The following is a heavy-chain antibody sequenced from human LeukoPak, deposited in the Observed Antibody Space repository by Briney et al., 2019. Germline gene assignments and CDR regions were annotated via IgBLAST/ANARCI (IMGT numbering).Heavy chain of an antibody. CDR3: ARDVRTAPSDAFDI. CDR1: GFTFDDYG. J-gene: IGHJ3*02. V-gene: IGHV3-20*04. Sequence: GGSLRLSCAASGFTFDDYGMSWVRQAPGKGLEWVSGINWNGGSTGYADSVKGRFTISRDNAKNSLYLQMNSLRAEDTALYYCARDVRTAPSDAFDIWGQGTMATVSS. CDR2: INWNGGST.